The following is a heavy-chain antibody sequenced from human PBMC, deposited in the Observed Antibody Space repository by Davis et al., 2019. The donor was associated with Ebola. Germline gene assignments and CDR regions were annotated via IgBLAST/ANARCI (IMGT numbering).Heavy chain of an antibody. D-gene: IGHD3-22*01. Sequence: GESLKISCAASGFTFSSYSMNWVRQAPGKGLEWVSYISSSSTIYYADSVKGRFTISRDNAKNSLYLQMNSLRAEDTAVYYCATMIGDYWGQGTLVTVSS. CDR1: GFTFSSYS. J-gene: IGHJ4*02. V-gene: IGHV3-48*04. CDR2: ISSSSTI. CDR3: ATMIGDY.